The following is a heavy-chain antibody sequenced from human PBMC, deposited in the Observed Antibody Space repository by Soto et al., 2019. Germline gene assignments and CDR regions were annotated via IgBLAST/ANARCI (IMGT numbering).Heavy chain of an antibody. CDR3: ARVGYGWSGYSEGVYWFDP. CDR1: VGSFSGYY. J-gene: IGHJ5*02. D-gene: IGHD3-3*01. Sequence: SETLSLTCAVYVGSFSGYYWSWIRQPPGKGLEWIGEINHSGSTNYNPSLKSRVTISVDTSKNQFSLKLSSVTAADTAVYYCARVGYGWSGYSEGVYWFDPWGQGTLVTVSS. CDR2: INHSGST. V-gene: IGHV4-34*01.